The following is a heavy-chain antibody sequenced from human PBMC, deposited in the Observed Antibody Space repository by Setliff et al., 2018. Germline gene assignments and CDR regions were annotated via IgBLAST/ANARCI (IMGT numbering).Heavy chain of an antibody. V-gene: IGHV1-2*04. Sequence: ASVKVSCKASGGTFSSYAISWVRQAPGQGLEWMGWINPNSGGTNYAQKFQGWVTMTRDTSISTVYMELSSLRSEDTAVYYCARADYVWGSYRQYYFDYWGQGTLVTVSS. CDR2: INPNSGGT. D-gene: IGHD3-16*02. CDR1: GGTFSSYA. J-gene: IGHJ4*02. CDR3: ARADYVWGSYRQYYFDY.